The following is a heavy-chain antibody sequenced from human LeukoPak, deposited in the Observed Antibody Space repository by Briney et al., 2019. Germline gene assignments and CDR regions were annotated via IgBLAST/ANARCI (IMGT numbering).Heavy chain of an antibody. V-gene: IGHV4-59*12. CDR3: ARVSGGSYSVGDAFDI. Sequence: SETLSLTCTVSGGSISSYYWSWIRQPPGKGLEWIGYIYYSGGTNYNPSLKSRVTISVDTSKNQFSLKLSSVTAADTAVYYCARVSGGSYSVGDAFDIWGQGTMVTVSS. D-gene: IGHD1-26*01. J-gene: IGHJ3*02. CDR1: GGSISSYY. CDR2: IYYSGGT.